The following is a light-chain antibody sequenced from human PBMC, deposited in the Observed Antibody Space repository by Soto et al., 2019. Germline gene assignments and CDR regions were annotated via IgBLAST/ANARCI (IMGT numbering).Light chain of an antibody. V-gene: IGKV1-5*01. CDR2: DAS. CDR3: QQYTNTNNPWM. Sequence: DIQMTQSPSTLSASVGDTVTVTCRSSQSVSGWLAWYQQKPGEAPKLLVYDASTLQSGVASRFSGSGSGTEFTLIISGLQPDDSATYYCQQYTNTNNPWMFGQGTKVDIK. J-gene: IGKJ1*01. CDR1: QSVSGW.